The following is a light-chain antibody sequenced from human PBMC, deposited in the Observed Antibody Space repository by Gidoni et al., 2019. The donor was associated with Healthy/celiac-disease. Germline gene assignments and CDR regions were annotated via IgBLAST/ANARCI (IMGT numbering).Light chain of an antibody. CDR1: SGSIASNY. J-gene: IGLJ2*01. Sequence: NFMLTQPHSVSESPGKTVTISCTRSSGSIASNYVQWYQQRPGSSPTTVIYEDNQRPSGVPDRFSGSIDSSSNSASLTISGLKTEDEADYYCQSYHNTNKDVIFGGGTKLTVL. CDR2: EDN. V-gene: IGLV6-57*01. CDR3: QSYHNTNKDVI.